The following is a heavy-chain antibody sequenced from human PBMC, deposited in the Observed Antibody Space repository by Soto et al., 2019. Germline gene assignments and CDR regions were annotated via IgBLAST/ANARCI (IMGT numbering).Heavy chain of an antibody. J-gene: IGHJ4*02. CDR2: INAGNGNT. CDR3: ARAIYSSSWYGGGYYFDY. D-gene: IGHD6-13*01. V-gene: IGHV1-3*01. CDR1: GYTFTSYD. Sequence: QVQLVQSGAEVKKPGSSVKVSCKASGYTFTSYDMHWVRQAPGQRLEWMGWINAGNGNTKYSQKFQGRVTITRDTSASTAYMELSSLRSESTAVYYCARAIYSSSWYGGGYYFDYWGQGTLVTVSS.